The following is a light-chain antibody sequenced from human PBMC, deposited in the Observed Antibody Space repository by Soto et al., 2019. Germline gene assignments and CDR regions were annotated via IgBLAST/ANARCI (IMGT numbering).Light chain of an antibody. CDR3: AAWDDSLNGPHVV. V-gene: IGLV1-44*01. CDR1: SSNIGSNT. Sequence: QSVLTQPPSASGTPGQRVTISCSGSSSNIGSNTVNWYQQLPGTAPKLLIYSNNQRPSGVPDRFSGSKSGTSASLAISGLQSEDEADYYCAAWDDSLNGPHVVFGGGTKRTVL. J-gene: IGLJ2*01. CDR2: SNN.